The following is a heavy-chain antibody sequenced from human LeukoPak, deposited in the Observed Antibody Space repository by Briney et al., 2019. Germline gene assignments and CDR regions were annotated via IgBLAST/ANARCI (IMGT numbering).Heavy chain of an antibody. Sequence: SETLSLTCTVSGGSISSSSYYWGWIRQPPGKGLEWIGEINHSGSTNYNPSLKSRVTISVNTSKNQFSLKLSSVTAADTAVYYCARGRGIVGATGWSNWFDPWGQGTLVTVSS. CDR2: INHSGST. CDR3: ARGRGIVGATGWSNWFDP. V-gene: IGHV4-39*07. D-gene: IGHD1-26*01. J-gene: IGHJ5*02. CDR1: GGSISSSSYY.